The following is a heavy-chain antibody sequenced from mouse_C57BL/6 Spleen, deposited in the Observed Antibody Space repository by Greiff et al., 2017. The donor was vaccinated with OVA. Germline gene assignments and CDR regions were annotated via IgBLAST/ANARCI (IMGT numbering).Heavy chain of an antibody. V-gene: IGHV1-53*01. J-gene: IGHJ2*01. CDR1: GYTFTSYW. D-gene: IGHD1-1*01. CDR2: INPSNGGT. CDR3: APITTVVGPFDY. Sequence: QVQLKQPGTELVKPGASVKLSCKASGYTFTSYWMHWVKQRPGQGLEWIGNINPSNGGTNYNEKFKSKATLTVDKSSSTAYMQLSSLTSEDSAVYYCAPITTVVGPFDYWGQGTTLTVSS.